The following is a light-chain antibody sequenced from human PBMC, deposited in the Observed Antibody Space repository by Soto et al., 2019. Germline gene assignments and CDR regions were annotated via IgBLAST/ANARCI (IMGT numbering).Light chain of an antibody. CDR2: GAS. J-gene: IGKJ4*01. Sequence: EMGWTHSPGTLPLSPGEKPTSPCGASQRFTPSYLAWYQQKPGQAPRLLIYGASSRATGIPDRFSGSGSGTDFTLTISRLEPEDFAVYYCQQYGSSPLTFGGGTKVEIK. CDR3: QQYGSSPLT. CDR1: QRFTPSY. V-gene: IGKV3-20*01.